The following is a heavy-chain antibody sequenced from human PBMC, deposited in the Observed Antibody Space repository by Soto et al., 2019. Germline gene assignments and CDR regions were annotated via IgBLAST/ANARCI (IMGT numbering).Heavy chain of an antibody. J-gene: IGHJ6*02. CDR2: INPNSGGT. CDR3: ARDGSFLAWLQHTELYYYYGMDV. Sequence: ASVKVSCKASGYTFTGYYMHWVRQAPGQGLEWMGWINPNSGGTNYAQKFQGRVTMTRDTSISTAYMELSRLRSDDTAVYYCARDGSFLAWLQHTELYYYYGMDVWGQGTTVTVSS. D-gene: IGHD3-3*01. V-gene: IGHV1-2*02. CDR1: GYTFTGYY.